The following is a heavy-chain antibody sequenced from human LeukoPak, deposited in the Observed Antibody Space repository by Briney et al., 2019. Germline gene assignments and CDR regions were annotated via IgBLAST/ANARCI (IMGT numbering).Heavy chain of an antibody. CDR1: GFTFSSYA. CDR2: ISGSRGST. CDR3: AKTFNYYDSSGYYYFDY. J-gene: IGHJ4*02. D-gene: IGHD3-22*01. Sequence: GGSLRLSCAASGFTFSSYAMSWVRQAPGKGLEWVSAISGSRGSTYYADSVKGRFTIPRDNSKNTLYLQMNSLRAEYTAVYYCAKTFNYYDSSGYYYFDYWGQGTLVTVSS. V-gene: IGHV3-23*01.